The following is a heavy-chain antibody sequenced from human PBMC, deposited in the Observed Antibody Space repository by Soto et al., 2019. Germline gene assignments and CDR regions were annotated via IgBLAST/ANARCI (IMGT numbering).Heavy chain of an antibody. J-gene: IGHJ4*02. V-gene: IGHV4-31*11. D-gene: IGHD2-15*01. CDR3: ARYCSGGTCYDRIDY. CDR2: IYHGGTT. Sequence: PSETLSLTXAVSGGSIDGAGSYWSWIRQIPGRGLEWIGHIYHGGTTDYNPSLKSRITMSVDTSKIQFSLELNSVTAADTAVYYCARYCSGGTCYDRIDYWGQGTLVTVSS. CDR1: GGSIDGAGSY.